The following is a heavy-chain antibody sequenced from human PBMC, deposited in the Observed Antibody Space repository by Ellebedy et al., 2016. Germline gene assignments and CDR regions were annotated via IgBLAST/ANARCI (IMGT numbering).Heavy chain of an antibody. CDR1: GGSVNSGSYY. Sequence: SETLSLTXTVSGGSVNSGSYYWTWTRQSPGKGLEWIGYIYYTGSTNYNPSLKSRVIISVHTSQFSLRLSSVTAADTAVYYCATIYYDSSGYGYMDVWGKGTTVTVSS. CDR3: ATIYYDSSGYGYMDV. V-gene: IGHV4-61*01. J-gene: IGHJ6*03. CDR2: IYYTGST. D-gene: IGHD3-22*01.